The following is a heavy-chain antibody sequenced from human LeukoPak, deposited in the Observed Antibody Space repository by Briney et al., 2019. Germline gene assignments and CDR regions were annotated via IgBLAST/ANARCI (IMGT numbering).Heavy chain of an antibody. V-gene: IGHV3-74*01. D-gene: IGHD1-26*01. Sequence: GGSLRLSCAASGFTFSSYWMHWVRQAPGKGLVWVSRINSDGSSTSYADSVKGRFTISRDNSKNTLYLQMNSLRAEDTAVYYCASARVEELLGLDIWGQGTMVTVSS. CDR2: INSDGSST. CDR3: ASARVEELLGLDI. J-gene: IGHJ3*02. CDR1: GFTFSSYW.